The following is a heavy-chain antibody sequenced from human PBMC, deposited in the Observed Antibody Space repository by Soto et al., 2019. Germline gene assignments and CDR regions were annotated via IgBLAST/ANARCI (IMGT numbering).Heavy chain of an antibody. CDR1: GFTFSSYA. J-gene: IGHJ4*02. D-gene: IGHD2-15*01. Sequence: GGSLRLSCAASGFTFSSYAMSWVRQAPGKGLEWVSAISGSGGSTYYADSVKGRFTISRDNYKNTLYLQMNSLRAEDTAVYYCAKDSVGYCSGGSCYNFDYWGQGTLVTVSS. CDR3: AKDSVGYCSGGSCYNFDY. CDR2: ISGSGGST. V-gene: IGHV3-23*01.